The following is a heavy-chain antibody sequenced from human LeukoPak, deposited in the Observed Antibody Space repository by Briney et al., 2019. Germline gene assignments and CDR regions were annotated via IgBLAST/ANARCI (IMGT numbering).Heavy chain of an antibody. CDR2: IYTSGST. D-gene: IGHD3-10*01. V-gene: IGHV4-61*02. CDR1: GGSISSGSYY. J-gene: IGHJ4*02. CDR3: ARDMAGSGSYHRY. Sequence: PSETLSLTCTVSGGSISSGSYYWSWIRQPAGKGLEWIGRIYTSGSTNYNPSLKSRVTISVDTSKNQFSLKLSSVTAADTAVYYCARDMAGSGSYHRYWGQGTLVTVSS.